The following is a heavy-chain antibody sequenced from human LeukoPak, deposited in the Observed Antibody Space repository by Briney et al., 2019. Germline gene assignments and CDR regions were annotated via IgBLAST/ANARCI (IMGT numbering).Heavy chain of an antibody. J-gene: IGHJ4*02. Sequence: SETLSLTCTVSGGSISSYYWSWIRQPPGKGLEWIGYIYYSGSTNYNPSLKSRVTISVDTSKNQFSLKLSSVTAADTAVYYCARQSPSGVFGGVDDYWGQGTLVTVSS. V-gene: IGHV4-59*08. D-gene: IGHD3-16*01. CDR1: GGSISSYY. CDR2: IYYSGST. CDR3: ARQSPSGVFGGVDDY.